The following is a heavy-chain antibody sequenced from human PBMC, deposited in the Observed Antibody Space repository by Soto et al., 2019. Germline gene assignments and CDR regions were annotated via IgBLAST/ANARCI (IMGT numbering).Heavy chain of an antibody. CDR3: AKDQYSGSYYYYYYGMDV. Sequence: QVQLVESGGGVVQPGRSLRLSCAASGFTFSSYGMHWVRQAPGKGLEWVAVISYDGSNKYYADSVKGRFTISRDNSKNTLYLQMHSLRAEDTAVYYCAKDQYSGSYYYYYYGMDVWGQGTTVTVSS. V-gene: IGHV3-30*18. CDR1: GFTFSSYG. CDR2: ISYDGSNK. J-gene: IGHJ6*02. D-gene: IGHD1-26*01.